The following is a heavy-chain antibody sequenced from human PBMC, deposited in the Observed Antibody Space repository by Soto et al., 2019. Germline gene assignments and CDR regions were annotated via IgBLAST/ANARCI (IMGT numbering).Heavy chain of an antibody. CDR2: ISYDGSNK. J-gene: IGHJ6*02. D-gene: IGHD6-6*01. CDR3: ARGLGSSSSLDYYGMDV. Sequence: PGGSLRLSCAASGFTFSSYGMHWVRQAPGKGLEWVAVISYDGSNKYYADSVKGRFTISRDNSKNTLYLQMNSLRAEDTAVYYCARGLGSSSSLDYYGMDVWGQGTTVTVSS. V-gene: IGHV3-30*03. CDR1: GFTFSSYG.